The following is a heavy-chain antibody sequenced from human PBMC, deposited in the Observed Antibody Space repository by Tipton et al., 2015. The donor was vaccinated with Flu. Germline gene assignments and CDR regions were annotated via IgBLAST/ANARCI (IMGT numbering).Heavy chain of an antibody. CDR1: GGSISSYY. Sequence: TLSLTCTVSGGSISSYYWSWIRQPPGKGLEWIGYIYYSGSTNYNPSLKSRVTISVDTSKNQFSLKLSSVTAADTAVYYCSRVSGYYDSSGTRNGAFDIWGQGTMVTVSS. D-gene: IGHD3-22*01. J-gene: IGHJ3*02. V-gene: IGHV4-59*01. CDR2: IYYSGST. CDR3: SRVSGYYDSSGTRNGAFDI.